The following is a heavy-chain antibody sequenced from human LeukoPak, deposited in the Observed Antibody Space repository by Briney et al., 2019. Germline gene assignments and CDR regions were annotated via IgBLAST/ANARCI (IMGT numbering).Heavy chain of an antibody. J-gene: IGHJ4*02. Sequence: ASVKVSCKASGYTLTSYGISWVRQAPGQGLEWMGWISAYNGNTNYAQKLQGRVTVTTDTSPSTAYMELRSLRSDVTAVYYCARDEMGYYDFSSGYHGKDYYFVCWGQGTLVSVCS. V-gene: IGHV1-18*01. CDR2: ISAYNGNT. CDR3: ARDEMGYYDFSSGYHGKDYYFVC. D-gene: IGHD3-3*01. CDR1: GYTLTSYG.